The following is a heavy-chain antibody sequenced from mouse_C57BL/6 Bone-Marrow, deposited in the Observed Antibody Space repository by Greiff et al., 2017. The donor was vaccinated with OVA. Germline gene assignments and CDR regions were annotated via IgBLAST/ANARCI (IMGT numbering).Heavy chain of an antibody. CDR3: TTGGSPAWFAH. CDR2: IDPENGDT. CDR1: GFNIKDDY. Sequence: VQLQQSGAELVRPGASVKLSCTASGFNIKDDYMHWVKQRPEQGLEWIGWIDPENGDTEYASKFQGKATITADTSSNTAYLQLSSLTSEDTAVYYCTTGGSPAWFAHWGQGTLVTVSA. D-gene: IGHD1-1*02. J-gene: IGHJ3*01. V-gene: IGHV14-4*01.